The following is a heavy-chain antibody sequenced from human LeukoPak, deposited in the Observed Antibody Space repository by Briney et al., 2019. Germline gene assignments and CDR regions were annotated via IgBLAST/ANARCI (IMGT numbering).Heavy chain of an antibody. Sequence: PSETLSLTCTVSGGSISSSSYYWGWIRQPPGKGLEWIGSIYYSGSTYYNPSLKSRVTISVDKSKNQFSLKLSSVTAADTAVYYCARGVNRYHNWFHPWGQGTLVTVSS. CDR3: ARGVNRYHNWFHP. CDR1: GGSISSSSYY. V-gene: IGHV4-39*07. D-gene: IGHD1-1*01. J-gene: IGHJ5*02. CDR2: IYYSGST.